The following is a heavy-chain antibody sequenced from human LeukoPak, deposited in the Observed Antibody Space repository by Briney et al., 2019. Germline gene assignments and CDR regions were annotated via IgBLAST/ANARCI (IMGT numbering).Heavy chain of an antibody. CDR1: GGSISSYY. Sequence: KPSETLSLTCTVSGGSISSYYWSWIRQPPGKGLEWIGYIYYSGSTNYNPSLKSRVTISVDTSKNQFSLKLSSVTAADTAVYYCARDSNYYGSGSYFAYWGQGTLVTVSP. CDR3: ARDSNYYGSGSYFAY. V-gene: IGHV4-59*01. J-gene: IGHJ4*02. D-gene: IGHD3-10*01. CDR2: IYYSGST.